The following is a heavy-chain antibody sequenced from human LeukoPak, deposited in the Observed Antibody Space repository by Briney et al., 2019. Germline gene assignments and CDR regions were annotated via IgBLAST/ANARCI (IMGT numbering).Heavy chain of an antibody. D-gene: IGHD3-3*01. V-gene: IGHV4-4*07. Sequence: SETLSLTCNVSGGSISSYYWTWVRQPAGSGLEWIGRINAKGDINYNPSLKSRVTMSVGTSKNQFSLKMTSLTAPDTAVYYCAREGLDLWSGYLQDWGRGTLVAVSS. CDR3: AREGLDLWSGYLQD. CDR2: INAKGDI. J-gene: IGHJ4*02. CDR1: GGSISSYY.